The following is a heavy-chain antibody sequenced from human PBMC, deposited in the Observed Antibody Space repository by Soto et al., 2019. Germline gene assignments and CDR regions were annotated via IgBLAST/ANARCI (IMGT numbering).Heavy chain of an antibody. D-gene: IGHD2-8*01. CDR2: FSLSGTT. CDR3: ARGMTQHGAPAWYYFDS. V-gene: IGHV4-4*07. CDR1: GASITGCSY. Sequence: NRSETLSLTCTVSGASITGCSYWSWIRQPAGKGLEWIGRFSLSGTTNYNPSLRSRVTMSADVSKNQFSLRLTSVTAADTALYYCARGMTQHGAPAWYYFDSWGQGTMVNVS. J-gene: IGHJ4*02.